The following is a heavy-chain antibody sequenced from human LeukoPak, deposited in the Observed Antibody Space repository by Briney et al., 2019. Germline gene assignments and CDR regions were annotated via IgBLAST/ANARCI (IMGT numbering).Heavy chain of an antibody. V-gene: IGHV4-39*01. Sequence: PSETLSLTCTVSGGSISSSSYYWGWIRQPPGKGLEWIGSIYYSGSTYYNPSLKSRVTISVDTSKNLFSLKLSSVTAADTAVYYCASTPLRITIFGVVMKGFDYWGQGTLVTVSS. CDR2: IYYSGST. J-gene: IGHJ4*02. D-gene: IGHD3-3*01. CDR3: ASTPLRITIFGVVMKGFDY. CDR1: GGSISSSSYY.